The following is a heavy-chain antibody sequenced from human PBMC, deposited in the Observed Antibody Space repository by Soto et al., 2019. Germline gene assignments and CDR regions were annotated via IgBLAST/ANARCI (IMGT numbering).Heavy chain of an antibody. Sequence: PGESLKISCKGSRYSFTSYWIGWVRQMPGKGLEWMGIIYPGDSDTRYSPSFQGQVTISADESISTAYLQWSSLKASDTAMYYCARSLTTVVTPGYYYGMDVWGQGTTVTVSS. J-gene: IGHJ6*02. CDR1: RYSFTSYW. V-gene: IGHV5-51*01. D-gene: IGHD4-17*01. CDR3: ARSLTTVVTPGYYYGMDV. CDR2: IYPGDSDT.